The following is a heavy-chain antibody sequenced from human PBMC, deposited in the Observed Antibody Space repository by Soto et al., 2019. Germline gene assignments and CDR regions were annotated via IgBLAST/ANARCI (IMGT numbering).Heavy chain of an antibody. D-gene: IGHD6-19*01. CDR1: GYTFTSYA. J-gene: IGHJ4*02. Sequence: GASVKVSCKASGYTFTSYAMHWVRQAPGQRLEWMGWINAGNGNAKYSQKFQGRVTITRDTSASTAYMELSSLRSEDTAVYYCARVRAWDIAVAGTRGYYFDYWGQGTLVTVSS. CDR2: INAGNGNA. V-gene: IGHV1-3*01. CDR3: ARVRAWDIAVAGTRGYYFDY.